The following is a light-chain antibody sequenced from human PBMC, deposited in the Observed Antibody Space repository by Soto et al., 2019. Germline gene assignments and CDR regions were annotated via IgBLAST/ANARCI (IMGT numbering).Light chain of an antibody. CDR2: DAS. J-gene: IGKJ4*01. CDR3: QQRNKWPLT. Sequence: EIVLTQSPATLSLSPGERATLSCRASQSVGSSLAWYQQRPGQGPRLLIHDASNRATGIPARFSGSGSGTDFTLTISSLEPDDFAVYSCQQRNKWPLTFGGGTKVDIK. CDR1: QSVGSS. V-gene: IGKV3-11*01.